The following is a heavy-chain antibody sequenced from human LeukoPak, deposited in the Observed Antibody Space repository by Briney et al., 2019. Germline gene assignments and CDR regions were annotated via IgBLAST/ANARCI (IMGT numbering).Heavy chain of an antibody. CDR1: GFAFSSYW. V-gene: IGHV3-74*01. J-gene: IGHJ4*02. CDR2: INGDWSIT. CDR3: ARSQFDY. Sequence: GGSLRLSCAASGFAFSSYWMLWVRQPPGKGLVWFSRINGDWSITTYADSVKGRFTISRDNTKNILYLEMNSLRAEDTAIYYCARSQFDYWGQGILVTVSS.